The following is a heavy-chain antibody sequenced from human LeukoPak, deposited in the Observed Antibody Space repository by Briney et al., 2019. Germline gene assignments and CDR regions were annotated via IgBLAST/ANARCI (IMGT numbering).Heavy chain of an antibody. V-gene: IGHV3-30*04. CDR1: GITLSNYA. D-gene: IGHD3-10*01. CDR3: AKDYYGSGSTETGMDV. J-gene: IGHJ6*02. Sequence: PGGSLRLSCAASGITLSNYAMHWVRQAPGKGLEWVAMISYDGSLKYYADSVKGRFTISRDNSKNMLYMQMSSLRAEDTAVYYCAKDYYGSGSTETGMDVWGQGTTVTVSS. CDR2: ISYDGSLK.